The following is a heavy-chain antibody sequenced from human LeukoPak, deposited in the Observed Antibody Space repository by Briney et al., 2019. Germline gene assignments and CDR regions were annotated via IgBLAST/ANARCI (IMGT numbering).Heavy chain of an antibody. Sequence: GGSLRLSCAASGFTFSSYSMNWVRQAPGKGLEWVAVISYDGNNKYYADSVKGRFTIARDNSRNTLYLQMNSLRTEDTALYYCARDVVWFGGARLDYWGQGTQVTVSS. CDR3: ARDVVWFGGARLDY. V-gene: IGHV3-30*03. J-gene: IGHJ4*02. CDR2: ISYDGNNK. CDR1: GFTFSSYS. D-gene: IGHD3-10*01.